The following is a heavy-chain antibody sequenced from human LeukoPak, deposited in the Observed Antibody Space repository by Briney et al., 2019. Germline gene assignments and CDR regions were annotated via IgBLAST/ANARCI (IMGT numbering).Heavy chain of an antibody. CDR3: ALVPADF. D-gene: IGHD2-2*01. J-gene: IGHJ4*02. Sequence: KAGGSLRLSCAASGFTFSSYSMNWVRQAPGKGLEWVSSIGSSSNYIYYADSVKGRFTISRDNAKNSLFLQMNSLRAEDTAVYYCALVPADFWGQGTLVTVSS. V-gene: IGHV3-21*01. CDR2: IGSSSNYI. CDR1: GFTFSSYS.